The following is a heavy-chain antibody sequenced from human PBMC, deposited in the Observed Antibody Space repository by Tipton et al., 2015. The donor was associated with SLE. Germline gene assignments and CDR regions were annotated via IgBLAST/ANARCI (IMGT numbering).Heavy chain of an antibody. Sequence: TLSLTCTVSGGSISSSDYYWTWIRQHPGKGLEWIGEINHSGSTNYNPSLKSRVTISVDTSKNQFSLKLRSVTAADTAVYYCAGSDTPFDYWGQGTLVTVSS. J-gene: IGHJ4*02. CDR2: INHSGST. V-gene: IGHV4-39*07. CDR1: GGSISSSDYY. CDR3: AGSDTPFDY. D-gene: IGHD2-15*01.